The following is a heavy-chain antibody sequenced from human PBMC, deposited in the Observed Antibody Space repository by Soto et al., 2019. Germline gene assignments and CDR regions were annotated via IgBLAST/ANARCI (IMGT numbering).Heavy chain of an antibody. CDR3: ASYPQAVAGTIRAFDI. CDR1: GGTFSSYA. J-gene: IGHJ3*02. Sequence: ASVKVSCKASGGTFSSYAISWVRQAPGQGLEWMGGIIPIFGTANYAQKFQGRVTITADESTSTAYMELSSLRSEDTAVYYCASYPQAVAGTIRAFDIWGQGTMVTVSS. D-gene: IGHD6-19*01. CDR2: IIPIFGTA. V-gene: IGHV1-69*13.